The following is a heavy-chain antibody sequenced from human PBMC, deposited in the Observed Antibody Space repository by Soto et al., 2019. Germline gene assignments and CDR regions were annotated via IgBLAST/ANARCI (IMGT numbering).Heavy chain of an antibody. V-gene: IGHV4-34*01. Sequence: PSETLSLTCAVYGGSFSGYYWSWIRQPPGKGLEWIGEINHSGSTNYNPSLKSRVTISVDTSKNQFSLKLSSVTAADTAVYYYARGSGYYYDSSGLGYWGQGTLVTVSS. CDR1: GGSFSGYY. CDR3: ARGSGYYYDSSGLGY. CDR2: INHSGST. J-gene: IGHJ4*02. D-gene: IGHD3-22*01.